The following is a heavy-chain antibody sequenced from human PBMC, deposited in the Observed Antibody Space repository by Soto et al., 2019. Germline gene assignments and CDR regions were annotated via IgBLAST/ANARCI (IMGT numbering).Heavy chain of an antibody. CDR3: ASYAGLCGGSCPDY. J-gene: IGHJ4*02. Sequence: QVQLVESGGGVVQPGRSLRLSCAASGFTFSSYGMHWVRQAPGKGLEWVAVISYDGSNKYYADSVKGRFTISRDNSKNPLYLHFKSLRAEDTAVYYCASYAGLCGGSCPDYWGQGTLVTVSS. D-gene: IGHD2-15*01. CDR2: ISYDGSNK. CDR1: GFTFSSYG. V-gene: IGHV3-30*03.